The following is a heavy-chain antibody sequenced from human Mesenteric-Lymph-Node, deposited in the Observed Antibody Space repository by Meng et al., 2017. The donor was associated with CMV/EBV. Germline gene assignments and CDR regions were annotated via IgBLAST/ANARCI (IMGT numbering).Heavy chain of an antibody. Sequence: GGSLRLSCVASGFTFSNYAMSWVRQAPGKGLEWVSLIYRDSSSTYYADSVKGRFTISRDNSRNTLHLEMNSLRAEDTAVYYCVRDCSSISCYGGGLYHYYGMDVWGHGTTVTVSS. CDR2: IYRDSSST. CDR3: VRDCSSISCYGGGLYHYYGMDV. V-gene: IGHV3-23*03. CDR1: GFTFSNYA. J-gene: IGHJ6*02. D-gene: IGHD2-2*01.